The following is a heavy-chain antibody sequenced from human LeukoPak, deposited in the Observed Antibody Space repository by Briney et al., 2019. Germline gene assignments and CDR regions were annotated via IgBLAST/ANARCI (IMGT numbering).Heavy chain of an antibody. V-gene: IGHV3-21*01. CDR1: GFSFTDAW. D-gene: IGHD3-10*01. CDR3: TREPSAVIKHFDY. CDR2: ISSGSSYI. Sequence: GGSHRLSCVGSGFSFTDAWMSWVRQAPGKGLEWVSSISSGSSYIYYADSVKGRFTISRDNAKNSLFLQMDSLRAEDTAVYFCTREPSAVIKHFDYWGQGTLVTVSS. J-gene: IGHJ4*02.